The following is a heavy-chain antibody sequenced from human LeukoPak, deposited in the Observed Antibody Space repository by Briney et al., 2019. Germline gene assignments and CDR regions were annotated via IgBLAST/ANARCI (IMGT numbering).Heavy chain of an antibody. J-gene: IGHJ6*02. CDR1: GGSIDNYY. D-gene: IGHD4/OR15-4a*01. Sequence: SETLSLTCTVSGGSIDNYYWNWIRQPPGKGLEWVGYIYYSGRTNYNPSLRSRVTISVDTSKNQFSLKLTSVTAADTAVYYCARDMVIIPGYYYYGMDVWGQGTTVTASS. V-gene: IGHV4-59*01. CDR3: ARDMVIIPGYYYYGMDV. CDR2: IYYSGRT.